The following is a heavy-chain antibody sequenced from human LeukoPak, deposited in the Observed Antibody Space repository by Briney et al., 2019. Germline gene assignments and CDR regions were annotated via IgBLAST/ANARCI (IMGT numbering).Heavy chain of an antibody. J-gene: IGHJ4*02. Sequence: SETLSLTCTVSGGSIHSYYWSWIRQPAGKGLEWIGHIYTSGSTNYNPSLKSRVTMSVDTSKNQFSLKLSSVTAADTAVYYCARDRNDFWSGYSLDYWGQGTLVTVSS. CDR2: IYTSGST. D-gene: IGHD3-3*01. V-gene: IGHV4-4*07. CDR1: GGSIHSYY. CDR3: ARDRNDFWSGYSLDY.